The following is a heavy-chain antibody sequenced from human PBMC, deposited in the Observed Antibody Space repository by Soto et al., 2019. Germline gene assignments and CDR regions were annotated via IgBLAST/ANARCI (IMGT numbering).Heavy chain of an antibody. CDR2: INTDESDT. Sequence: EVQLVESGGVLVQPGGSLRLSCAASGFTFSAYWMHWVRQAPGKGLVWVSHINTDESDTNYADSVKGRFTISRDNTKTTLYLQMNSLRVEDTAVYYCTRDLPYYDFWSGYNYDAFDVWGQGTMVTVSS. D-gene: IGHD3-3*01. CDR1: GFTFSAYW. V-gene: IGHV3-74*01. CDR3: TRDLPYYDFWSGYNYDAFDV. J-gene: IGHJ3*01.